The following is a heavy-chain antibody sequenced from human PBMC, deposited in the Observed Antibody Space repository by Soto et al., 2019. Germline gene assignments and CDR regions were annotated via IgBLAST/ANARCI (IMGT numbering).Heavy chain of an antibody. Sequence: PSETPSLTCAVYGGSFSGYYWSWIRQPPGKGLEWIGEINHSGSTNYNPSLKSRVTISVDTSKNQFSLKLSSVTAADTAVYYCARGGYCTNGVCYPTAYFDYWGQGTQVTVSS. V-gene: IGHV4-34*01. CDR1: GGSFSGYY. CDR2: INHSGST. CDR3: ARGGYCTNGVCYPTAYFDY. D-gene: IGHD2-8*01. J-gene: IGHJ4*02.